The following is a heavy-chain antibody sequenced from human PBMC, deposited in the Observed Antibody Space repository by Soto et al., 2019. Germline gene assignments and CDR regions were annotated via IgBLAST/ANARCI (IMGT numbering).Heavy chain of an antibody. Sequence: ASVKVPCKASGYSFTGYYMHSVRQAPGQGLEWMGWINPNSGGTNYAQKFQGWVTMTRDTSISTAYMELSRLRSDDTAVYYCARDGGYCSTTSCANYYYYGMDVWGQGNTVTVS. D-gene: IGHD2-2*01. V-gene: IGHV1-2*04. CDR2: INPNSGGT. CDR1: GYSFTGYY. J-gene: IGHJ6*02. CDR3: ARDGGYCSTTSCANYYYYGMDV.